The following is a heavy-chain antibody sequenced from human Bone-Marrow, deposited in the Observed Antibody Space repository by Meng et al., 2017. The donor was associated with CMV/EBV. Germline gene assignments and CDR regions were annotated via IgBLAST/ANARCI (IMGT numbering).Heavy chain of an antibody. J-gene: IGHJ4*02. V-gene: IGHV1-69*02. D-gene: IGHD5-24*01. CDR2: IIPILGVA. CDR3: ARLEMATIKGDY. CDR1: GGTFSSYT. Sequence: SVKVSCKASGGTFSSYTISWVRQAPGQGLEWMGRIIPILGVANYAQKFQGRVTITADKSTSTAYMELSSLRSDDTAVYYCARLEMATIKGDYWGQGTLVTVSS.